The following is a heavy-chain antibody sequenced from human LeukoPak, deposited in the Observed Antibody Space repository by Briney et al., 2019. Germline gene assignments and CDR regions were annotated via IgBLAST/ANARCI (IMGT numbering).Heavy chain of an antibody. CDR1: GGSISSSSYY. Sequence: KPSETLSLTCTVSGGSISSSSYYWGWIRQPPGKGLEWIGSIYYSGSTYYNPSLKSRVTISVDTSKNQFSLKLSSVTAADTAVYYCARDPTYYLRYGYFDSWGQGTLVTVSS. CDR3: ARDPTYYLRYGYFDS. CDR2: IYYSGST. J-gene: IGHJ4*02. V-gene: IGHV4-39*02. D-gene: IGHD1-26*01.